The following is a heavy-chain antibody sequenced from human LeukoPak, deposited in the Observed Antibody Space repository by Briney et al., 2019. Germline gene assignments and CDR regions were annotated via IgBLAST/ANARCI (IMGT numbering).Heavy chain of an antibody. J-gene: IGHJ5*02. CDR1: GYIFTTYE. V-gene: IGHV1-8*03. Sequence: ASVKVSCKASGYIFTTYELNWVRQAAGQGLEWMGRINPNADNTHYAQNFQGRVTFSRNTAINTLFMQLSSLTGDDTALYYCTRSPRQWDHNWCAPWGQGTLVSVSS. D-gene: IGHD1-26*01. CDR3: TRSPRQWDHNWCAP. CDR2: INPNADNT.